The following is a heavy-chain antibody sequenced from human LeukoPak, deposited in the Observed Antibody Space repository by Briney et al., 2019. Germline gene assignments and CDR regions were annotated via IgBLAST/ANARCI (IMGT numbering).Heavy chain of an antibody. Sequence: GGSLRLSCAASGFTFSSYAMSWVRQAPGKGLEWVSATSSSGGSTYYADSVKGRFTISRDNSKNTLYLQMNSLRAEDTAVYYCAKDLWGSYPGSLFDYWGQGTLVTVSS. J-gene: IGHJ4*02. CDR2: TSSSGGST. CDR1: GFTFSSYA. D-gene: IGHD3-16*01. V-gene: IGHV3-23*01. CDR3: AKDLWGSYPGSLFDY.